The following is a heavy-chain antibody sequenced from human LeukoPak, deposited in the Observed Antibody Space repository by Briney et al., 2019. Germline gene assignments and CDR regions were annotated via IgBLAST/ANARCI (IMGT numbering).Heavy chain of an antibody. CDR2: IIPIFGTA. Sequence: SVKVSCKASGGTFSSYAISWVRQAPGQGLEWMGGIIPIFGTANYAQKFQGRVTITADESTSTAYMELSSLRSEDTAVYYCAGFWETNYYYYGMDVWGQGTTVTVSS. CDR3: AGFWETNYYYYGMDV. D-gene: IGHD3-10*01. CDR1: GGTFSSYA. V-gene: IGHV1-69*13. J-gene: IGHJ6*02.